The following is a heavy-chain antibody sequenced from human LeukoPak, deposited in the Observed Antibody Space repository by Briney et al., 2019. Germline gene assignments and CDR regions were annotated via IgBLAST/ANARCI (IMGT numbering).Heavy chain of an antibody. D-gene: IGHD6-13*01. J-gene: IGHJ4*02. CDR2: INHSGTT. CDR1: GGSFSGYY. Sequence: SGAPSLTCAVYGGSFSGYYWSWIRQPPGKGLEWIGEINHSGTTNYNPSLKSRVTISVDTSKNQFSLKLSSVTAADTAVYYCARGPYSSSCYRFDYWGQGTL. V-gene: IGHV4-34*01. CDR3: ARGPYSSSCYRFDY.